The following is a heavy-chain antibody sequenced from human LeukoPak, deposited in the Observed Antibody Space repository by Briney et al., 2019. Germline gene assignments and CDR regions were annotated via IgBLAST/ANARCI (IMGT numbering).Heavy chain of an antibody. V-gene: IGHV3-30*18. D-gene: IGHD6-13*01. CDR2: ISYDGYKK. CDR1: GFTFSSYG. Sequence: GGSLRLSCVASGFTFSSYGMHWVRQAPGKGLEWVAVISYDGYKKNYAESVKGRFTISRDDSKNTLYLQMNSLSGEDTAVYYCAKDRGTPYSSSWDSSFYFDSWGQGTLVTVSS. CDR3: AKDRGTPYSSSWDSSFYFDS. J-gene: IGHJ4*02.